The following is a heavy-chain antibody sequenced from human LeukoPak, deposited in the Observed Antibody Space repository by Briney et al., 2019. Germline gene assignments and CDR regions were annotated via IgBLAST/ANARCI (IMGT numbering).Heavy chain of an antibody. D-gene: IGHD6-6*01. CDR3: ARVRWGYSSSSGDYFDY. V-gene: IGHV4-59*01. J-gene: IGHJ4*02. CDR1: GGSISSYY. CDR2: IYYSGST. Sequence: SETLSLTCTVSGGSISSYYWSWIRQPLGKGLEWIGYIYYSGSTNYNPSLKSRVTISVDTSKNQFSLKLSSVTAADTAVYYCARVRWGYSSSSGDYFDYWGQGTLVTVSP.